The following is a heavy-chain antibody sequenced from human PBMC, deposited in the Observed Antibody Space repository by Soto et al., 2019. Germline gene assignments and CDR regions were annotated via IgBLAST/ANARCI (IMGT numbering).Heavy chain of an antibody. CDR2: FFYGGKN. V-gene: IGHV4-39*01. Sequence: SETLSLTCTVSGGSISSSTYYWGWMRQPPGKGLEWIASFFYGGKNYYNPSLKSRVTISVDTSKNQFSLKLTSVTAADTAVYYCVRRAAVVGHDYWGQGTLVTVSS. J-gene: IGHJ4*02. D-gene: IGHD2-15*01. CDR3: VRRAAVVGHDY. CDR1: GGSISSSTYY.